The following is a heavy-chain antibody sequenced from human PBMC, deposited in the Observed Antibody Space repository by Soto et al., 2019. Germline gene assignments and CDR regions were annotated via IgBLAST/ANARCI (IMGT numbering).Heavy chain of an antibody. D-gene: IGHD6-13*01. V-gene: IGHV1-58*02. Sequence: QMQLVQSGPEVKKPGTSVKVSCKASGFTFTSSAMQWVRQARGQRLEWIGWIVVGSGNTNYAKKFKERVTITRAMSTSTAYMELSSLRSEDTAVYYCAAAPGIAAAGHNWFDPWGKGTLVTVSS. J-gene: IGHJ5*02. CDR2: IVVGSGNT. CDR3: AAAPGIAAAGHNWFDP. CDR1: GFTFTSSA.